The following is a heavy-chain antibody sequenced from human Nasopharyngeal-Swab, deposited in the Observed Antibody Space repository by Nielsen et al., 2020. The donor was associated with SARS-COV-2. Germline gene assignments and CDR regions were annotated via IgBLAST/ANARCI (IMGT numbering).Heavy chain of an antibody. Sequence: GESLKISCAASGFTFSDYYMDWVRQAPGKGLEWASRIRNKAKSYTTEYAASVKGRFTISRDDSKNSLYLQMDSLKTEDTAVYYCASLGNYWGQGTLVTVSS. V-gene: IGHV3-72*01. D-gene: IGHD3-16*01. CDR1: GFTFSDYY. J-gene: IGHJ4*02. CDR2: IRNKAKSYTT. CDR3: ASLGNY.